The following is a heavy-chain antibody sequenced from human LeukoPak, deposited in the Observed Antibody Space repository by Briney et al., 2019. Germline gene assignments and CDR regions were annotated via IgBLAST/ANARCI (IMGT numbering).Heavy chain of an antibody. Sequence: SETLSLTCTVSGGSISSYYWSWIRQPPGKGLEWIGYIYFIGSPKYNPSLKSRVTISLDKSRKQLSLNLTSVTAADTAVYYCARVERGYSSGWYGQKYPSGNNWFDPWGQGTLVTVSS. D-gene: IGHD6-19*01. CDR1: GGSISSYY. V-gene: IGHV4-59*01. J-gene: IGHJ5*02. CDR2: IYFIGSP. CDR3: ARVERGYSSGWYGQKYPSGNNWFDP.